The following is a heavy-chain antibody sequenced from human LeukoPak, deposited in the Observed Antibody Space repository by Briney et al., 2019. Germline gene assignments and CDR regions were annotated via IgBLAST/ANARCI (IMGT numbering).Heavy chain of an antibody. CDR3: ARGAPGDDYFDY. CDR2: MNPNSGNT. V-gene: IGHV1-8*01. D-gene: IGHD2-21*02. CDR1: GYTFTSYD. Sequence: ASVKVSSKASGYTFTSYDINWVRQATGQGLEWMGWMNPNSGNTGYAQKFQGRVTMTRNTSISTAYMELSSLRSEDTAVYYCARGAPGDDYFDYWGQGTLVTVSS. J-gene: IGHJ4*02.